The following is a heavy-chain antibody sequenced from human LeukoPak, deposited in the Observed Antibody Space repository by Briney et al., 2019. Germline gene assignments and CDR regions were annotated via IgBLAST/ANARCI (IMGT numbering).Heavy chain of an antibody. CDR1: GFTFSSYA. CDR3: ARTQVRPSDGFDI. Sequence: PGGSLRLSCAASGFTFSSYAMSWVRQAPGKGLEWVGRIRNKANDYTTEYAASAKGRLTISRDESDNLVYLQMNSLKTEDTAVYYCARTQVRPSDGFDIWGQGTMVTVSS. CDR2: IRNKANDYTT. D-gene: IGHD2-2*01. J-gene: IGHJ3*02. V-gene: IGHV3-72*01.